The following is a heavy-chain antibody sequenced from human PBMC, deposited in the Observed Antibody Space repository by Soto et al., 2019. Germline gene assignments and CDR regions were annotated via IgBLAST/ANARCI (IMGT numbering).Heavy chain of an antibody. CDR2: IYYSGST. J-gene: IGHJ5*02. D-gene: IGHD3-10*01. CDR1: GGSISSSSYY. Sequence: PSETLSLTCTVSGGSISSSSYYWGWIRQPPGKGLEWIGSIYYSGSTYYNPSLKSRVTISVDTSKNQFSLKLSSVTAADTAVYYCARIWFGEGWFDPWGQGTLVTVSS. CDR3: ARIWFGEGWFDP. V-gene: IGHV4-39*01.